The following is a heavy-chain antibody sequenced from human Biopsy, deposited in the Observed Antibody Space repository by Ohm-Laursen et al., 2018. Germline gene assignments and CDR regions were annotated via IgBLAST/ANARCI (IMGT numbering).Heavy chain of an antibody. J-gene: IGHJ4*02. V-gene: IGHV4-4*07. D-gene: IGHD6-6*01. CDR1: GGSIISYY. Sequence: GTLSLTCAVSGGSIISYYWNWIRQPAGKGLEWIGRIYSSGGTKYNPSLKSRVTMSVDTSKKQLSLKVRSVTAADPAVYYCARGEYSSSIFGHRGQGTLVTVSS. CDR2: IYSSGGT. CDR3: ARGEYSSSIFGH.